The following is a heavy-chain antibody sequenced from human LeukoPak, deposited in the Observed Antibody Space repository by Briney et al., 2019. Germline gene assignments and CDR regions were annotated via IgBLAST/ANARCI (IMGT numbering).Heavy chain of an antibody. CDR3: ARDRSSSAAPSLSY. CDR1: GFTFSNYG. V-gene: IGHV3-48*02. Sequence: GGSLRLSCAASGFTFSNYGMNWVRQAPGKGLEWVSYISSSGSTIYYADSVKGRFTISRDNAKNSLYLQMNSLRDEDMAVYYCARDRSSSAAPSLSYWGQGALVTVSS. J-gene: IGHJ4*02. D-gene: IGHD6-13*01. CDR2: ISSSGSTI.